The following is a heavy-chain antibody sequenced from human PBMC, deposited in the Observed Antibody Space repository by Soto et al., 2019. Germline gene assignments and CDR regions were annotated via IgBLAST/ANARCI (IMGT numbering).Heavy chain of an antibody. CDR2: RSGGDDDTT. D-gene: IGHD3-10*01. Sequence: EVQLVESGGDLVQSGGSLRLSCAASGFTFSSFWMHWVRQAPGEGLVWVSGFRSGGDDDTTYYADSVRGRFTISRDNSKNTLFLQMNSLRAEDTAIYYCAKKVNSGSGSQFFDYWGQGTLVTVSS. CDR1: GFTFSSFW. CDR3: AKKVNSGSGSQFFDY. V-gene: IGHV3-23*04. J-gene: IGHJ4*02.